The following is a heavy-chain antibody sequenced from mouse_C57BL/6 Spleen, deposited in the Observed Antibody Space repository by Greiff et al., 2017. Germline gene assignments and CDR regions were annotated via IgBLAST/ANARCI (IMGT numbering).Heavy chain of an antibody. V-gene: IGHV1-82*01. D-gene: IGHD2-4*01. CDR1: GYAFSSSW. CDR3: ARENYDYGYYAMDY. J-gene: IGHJ4*01. CDR2: IYPGDGDT. Sequence: VQLQQSGPELVKPGASVKISCKASGYAFSSSWMNWVKQRPGKGLEWIGRIYPGDGDTNYNGKFKGKATLTADKSSSTAYMQRSSLTSEDSAVYFCARENYDYGYYAMDYWGQGTSVTVSS.